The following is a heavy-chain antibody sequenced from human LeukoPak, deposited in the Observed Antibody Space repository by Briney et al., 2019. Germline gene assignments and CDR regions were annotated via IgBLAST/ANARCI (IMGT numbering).Heavy chain of an antibody. V-gene: IGHV3-21*01. Sequence: GGSLRLSCAASGLTFSSYSMNWVRQAPGKGLEWVSSISSSSNYIYYADSVKGRFTISRDTAKNSLFLQMNSLRAEDTAIYYCARDYFDSSDYPQTYYYYYMDVWGKGTTVTVSS. J-gene: IGHJ6*03. CDR1: GLTFSSYS. D-gene: IGHD3-22*01. CDR3: ARDYFDSSDYPQTYYYYYMDV. CDR2: ISSSSNYI.